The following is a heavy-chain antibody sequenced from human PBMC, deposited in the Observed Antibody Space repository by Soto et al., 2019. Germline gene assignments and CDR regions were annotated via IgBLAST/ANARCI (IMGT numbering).Heavy chain of an antibody. CDR1: GYSFAGYW. CDR2: IDPSDSQT. J-gene: IGHJ4*02. CDR3: ARQIYDSDTGPNFQYYFDS. D-gene: IGHD3-22*01. V-gene: IGHV5-10-1*01. Sequence: PGESLRISWKVSGYSFAGYWITWVRQKPGKGLEWMGRIDPSDSQTYYSPSFRGHVTISATKSITTVFLQWSSLRASDTAMYYCARQIYDSDTGPNFQYYFDSWGQGTPVTVS.